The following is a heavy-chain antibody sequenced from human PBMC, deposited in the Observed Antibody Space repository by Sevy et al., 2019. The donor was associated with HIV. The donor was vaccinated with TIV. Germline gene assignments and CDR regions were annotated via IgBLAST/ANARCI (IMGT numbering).Heavy chain of an antibody. CDR1: GFTFSSYW. V-gene: IGHV3-7*01. CDR3: ARDLGWIQLWADAFDI. CDR2: IKQDGSEK. Sequence: GGSLRLSCAASGFTFSSYWMSWVRQAPGKGLEWVANIKQDGSEKYYVDSVKGRFTISRDNAKNSLYLQMNSLRAVDTAVYYCARDLGWIQLWADAFDIWGQGTMVTVSS. D-gene: IGHD5-18*01. J-gene: IGHJ3*02.